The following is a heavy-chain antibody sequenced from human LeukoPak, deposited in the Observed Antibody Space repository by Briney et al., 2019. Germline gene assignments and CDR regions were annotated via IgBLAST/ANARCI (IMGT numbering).Heavy chain of an antibody. CDR2: ISGSGTST. D-gene: IGHD2/OR15-2a*01. Sequence: GGSLRLSRAASGFTFSTYAMNWVRQAPGKGLDWVSSISGSGTSTYYADSVKGRFTISRDNSKNTLYLQMNSLRAEDTAVYYCARDSNPSTYNWFDPWGQGTLVTVSS. J-gene: IGHJ5*02. V-gene: IGHV3-23*01. CDR3: ARDSNPSTYNWFDP. CDR1: GFTFSTYA.